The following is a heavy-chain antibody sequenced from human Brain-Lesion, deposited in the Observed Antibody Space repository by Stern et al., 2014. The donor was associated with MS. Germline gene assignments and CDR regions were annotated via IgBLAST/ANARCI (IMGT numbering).Heavy chain of an antibody. Sequence: EVQLVESGGGLVQPGGSLRLSCAASGFTFSNSWMNWVRQAPGKGLVWVSSINRDGSTTTAADSAKGRFTISRDNAKNTLYLQMSSLRAEDTAVYYCTILSGPYDHWGQGTLVTVSS. CDR1: GFTFSNSW. V-gene: IGHV3-74*01. J-gene: IGHJ4*02. CDR3: TILSGPYDH. CDR2: INRDGSTT. D-gene: IGHD3-10*01.